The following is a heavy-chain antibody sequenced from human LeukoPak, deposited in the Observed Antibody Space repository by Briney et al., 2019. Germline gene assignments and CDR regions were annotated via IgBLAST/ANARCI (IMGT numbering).Heavy chain of an antibody. CDR3: ARYSWHDGTFDY. CDR1: GFTVGSNF. D-gene: IGHD1-1*01. V-gene: IGHV3-53*01. CDR2: IYNDDTT. Sequence: PGGSLRLSCAASGFTVGSNFMSWVRQAPGKGLEWVSIIYNDDTTYFADSVKGRFTISRDNSKNTLYLQMNSLTAGDTAAYHCARYSWHDGTFDYWGQGTLVTVSS. J-gene: IGHJ4*02.